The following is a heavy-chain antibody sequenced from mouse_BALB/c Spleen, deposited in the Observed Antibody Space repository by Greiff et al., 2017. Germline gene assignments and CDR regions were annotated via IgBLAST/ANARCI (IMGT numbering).Heavy chain of an antibody. CDR3: ARGVIYDGYYVDY. J-gene: IGHJ2*01. Sequence: VQGVESGPGLVAPSQSLSITCTVSGFSLTGYGVNWVRQPPGKGLEWLGMIWGDGSTDYNSALKSRLSISKDNSKSQVFLKMNSLQTDDTARYYCARGVIYDGYYVDYWGQGTTLTVSS. V-gene: IGHV2-6-7*01. D-gene: IGHD2-3*01. CDR2: IWGDGST. CDR1: GFSLTGYG.